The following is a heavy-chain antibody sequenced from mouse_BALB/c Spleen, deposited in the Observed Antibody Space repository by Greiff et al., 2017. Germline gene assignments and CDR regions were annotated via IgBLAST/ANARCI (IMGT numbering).Heavy chain of an antibody. CDR1: GFTFSDFY. CDR3: ARDADDYDWFAY. Sequence: EVNVVESGGGLVQPGGSLRLSCATSGFTFSDFYMEWVRQPPGKRLEWIAASRNKANDYTTEYSASVKGRFIVSRDTSQSILYLQMNALRAEDTAIYYCARDADDYDWFAYWGQGTLVTVSA. J-gene: IGHJ3*01. D-gene: IGHD2-4*01. V-gene: IGHV7-1*02. CDR2: SRNKANDYTT.